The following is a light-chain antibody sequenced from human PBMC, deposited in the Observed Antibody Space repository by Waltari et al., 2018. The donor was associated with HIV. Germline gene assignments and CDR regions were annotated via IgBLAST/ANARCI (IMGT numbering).Light chain of an antibody. Sequence: DIQMTQSPCTLSASVGDSVTITCRARQNINSWLAWYQPRPGNAPKLLIYKASTLEGGVPPRFSGSRSGTEFTLTITSLQPDDFASYYCQQYNGLSLTFGGGTRVEIK. J-gene: IGKJ4*01. CDR2: KAS. CDR1: QNINSW. V-gene: IGKV1-5*03. CDR3: QQYNGLSLT.